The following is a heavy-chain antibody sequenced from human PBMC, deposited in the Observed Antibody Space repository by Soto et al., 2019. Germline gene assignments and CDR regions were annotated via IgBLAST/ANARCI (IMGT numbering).Heavy chain of an antibody. CDR1: GGSFSGYY. Sequence: SETLSLTCAVYGGSFSGYYWSWIRQPPGKGLEWIGEINHSGSTNYNPSLKSRVTISVDTSKNQFSLKLSSVTAADTAVYYCARHYGSGSLPLNYYYYYGMDVWGQGTTVTVSS. V-gene: IGHV4-34*01. J-gene: IGHJ6*02. CDR2: INHSGST. D-gene: IGHD3-10*01. CDR3: ARHYGSGSLPLNYYYYYGMDV.